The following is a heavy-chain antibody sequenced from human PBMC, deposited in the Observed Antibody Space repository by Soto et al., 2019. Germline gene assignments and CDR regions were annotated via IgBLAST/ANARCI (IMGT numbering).Heavy chain of an antibody. D-gene: IGHD6-6*01. CDR2: ISWNSGSI. Sequence: PGGSLRLSCAASGFTFDDYAMHWVRQAPGKGLEWVSGISWNSGSIGYADSVKGRFTIPRDNAKNSLYLQMNSLRAEDTALYYCAKDGIAARLGAFDIWGQGTMVTVSS. CDR1: GFTFDDYA. CDR3: AKDGIAARLGAFDI. V-gene: IGHV3-9*01. J-gene: IGHJ3*02.